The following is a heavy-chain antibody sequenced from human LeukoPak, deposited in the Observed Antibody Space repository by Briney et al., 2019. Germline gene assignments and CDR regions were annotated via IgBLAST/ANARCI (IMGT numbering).Heavy chain of an antibody. V-gene: IGHV1-46*01. D-gene: IGHD3-22*01. CDR1: GYTFTGYY. J-gene: IGHJ4*02. CDR3: ARAPANKYDSRLSEDY. Sequence: ASVKVSCKASGYTFTGYYIHWVRQAPGQGLEWMGIISPGDGTTSYAQKFQGRVTMTRDMSTSTVYMELRSLRSEDTAVYYCARAPANKYDSRLSEDYWGQGTLVTVSS. CDR2: ISPGDGTT.